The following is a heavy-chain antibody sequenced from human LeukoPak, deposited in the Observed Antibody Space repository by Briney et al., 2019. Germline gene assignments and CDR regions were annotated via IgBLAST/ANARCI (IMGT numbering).Heavy chain of an antibody. J-gene: IGHJ4*02. V-gene: IGHV3-21*01. CDR3: ARGPQSSNYFDY. CDR2: ISSSSYI. D-gene: IGHD2/OR15-2a*01. CDR1: GITFSSYS. Sequence: GGSLRLSCAASGITFSSYSMNWVRQAPGKGLEWVSSISSSSYIYYADSVKGRFTISRDNAKNSLYLQMNSLRAEDTAVYYCARGPQSSNYFDYWGQGTLVTVSS.